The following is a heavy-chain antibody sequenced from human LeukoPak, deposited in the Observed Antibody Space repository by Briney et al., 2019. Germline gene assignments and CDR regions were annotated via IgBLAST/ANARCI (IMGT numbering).Heavy chain of an antibody. J-gene: IGHJ3*02. CDR2: ISYDGSNK. CDR3: AKVSNYGGYTPSDAFDI. CDR1: GFTFSSYG. Sequence: GGSLRLSCAASGFTFSSYGMHWVRQAPGKGLEWVAVISYDGSNKYYADSVKGRFTISRDNSKNTLYLQMNSLRAEDTAAYYCAKVSNYGGYTPSDAFDIWGQGTMVTVSS. V-gene: IGHV3-30*18. D-gene: IGHD4-23*01.